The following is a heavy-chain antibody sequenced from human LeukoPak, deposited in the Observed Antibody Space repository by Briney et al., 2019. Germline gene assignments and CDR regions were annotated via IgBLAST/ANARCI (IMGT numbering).Heavy chain of an antibody. J-gene: IGHJ4*02. CDR1: GGSFSGYY. Sequence: SETLSLTCAVYGGSFSGYYWTWIRQPPGKGLEWIGEINHSGSTNYNPSLRSRVTISVDTSKNQFSLKLSSVTAADTAVYYCARAPSRGYCSSSSCYVGYWGQGTLVTVSS. CDR2: INHSGST. D-gene: IGHD2-2*01. CDR3: ARAPSRGYCSSSSCYVGY. V-gene: IGHV4-34*01.